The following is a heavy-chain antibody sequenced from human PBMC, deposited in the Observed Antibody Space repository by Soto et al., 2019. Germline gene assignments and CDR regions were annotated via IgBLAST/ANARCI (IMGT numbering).Heavy chain of an antibody. J-gene: IGHJ4*02. CDR3: ARDSSSWYVKDSDY. V-gene: IGHV1-18*01. CDR2: ISAYNGNT. D-gene: IGHD6-13*01. Sequence: ASVKVSCKASGYTFTSYGISWVRQAPGQGLEWMGWISAYNGNTNYAQKLQGRVTMTTDTSTSTAYMELRSLRSDDAAVYYCARDSSSWYVKDSDYWGQGTLVTVSS. CDR1: GYTFTSYG.